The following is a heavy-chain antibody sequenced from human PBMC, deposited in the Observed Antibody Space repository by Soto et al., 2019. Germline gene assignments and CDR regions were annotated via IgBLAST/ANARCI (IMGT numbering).Heavy chain of an antibody. CDR3: AKDGDFRSFDGWLDA. V-gene: IGHV3-30*18. Sequence: QVQVVESGGGVVQPGRSLRLSCAASGFTFSNYGMHWVRQAPGKGLEWVAVISYDGNREYYIDSVKGRFTISRDNSENTVHLQMNSLRGEDTAVYYCAKDGDFRSFDGWLDAWGQGTRVTVSS. CDR2: ISYDGNRE. CDR1: GFTFSNYG. J-gene: IGHJ5*02. D-gene: IGHD3-3*01.